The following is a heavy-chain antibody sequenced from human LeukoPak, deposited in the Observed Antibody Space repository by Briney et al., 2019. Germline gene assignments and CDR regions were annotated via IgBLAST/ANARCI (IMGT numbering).Heavy chain of an antibody. J-gene: IGHJ4*02. Sequence: ASVKVSCKASGYTFTSYYMHWVRQAPGQGLEWMGIINPSSDATSYAQKFQGRVTMTTDTSTSTVYMELSSLRSEDTAVYYCARAREPEGIYSSGRYWGQGTLVTVSS. V-gene: IGHV1-46*01. CDR1: GYTFTSYY. D-gene: IGHD6-19*01. CDR2: INPSSDAT. CDR3: ARAREPEGIYSSGRY.